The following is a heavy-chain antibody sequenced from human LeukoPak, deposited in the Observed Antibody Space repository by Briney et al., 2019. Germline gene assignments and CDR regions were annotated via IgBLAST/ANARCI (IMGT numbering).Heavy chain of an antibody. J-gene: IGHJ4*02. V-gene: IGHV1-2*02. Sequence: ASVKVSCKASGYTFTGYYMHWVRQAPGQGLEWMGWINPNSGGTNYAQKLQGRVTMTTDTSTSTAYMELRSLRSDDTAVYYCAVGTEERVTDFDYWGQGTLVTVSS. D-gene: IGHD5-18*01. CDR1: GYTFTGYY. CDR2: INPNSGGT. CDR3: AVGTEERVTDFDY.